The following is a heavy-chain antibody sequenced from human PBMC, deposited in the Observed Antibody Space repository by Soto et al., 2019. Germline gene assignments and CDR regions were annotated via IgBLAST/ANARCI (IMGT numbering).Heavy chain of an antibody. CDR1: GFTFSSYG. V-gene: IGHV3-30*03. Sequence: QVQLVESGGRVVQPGRSLRLSCAASGFTFSSYGMHWVRQAPGKGLEWVALISYAGSNMYYADSVKGRVSISRDNSQKKLFLQLKRLGAEDTSVYYCAREMVVAAMVTSDACDIWGQETMVTVSS. J-gene: IGHJ3*02. D-gene: IGHD2-15*01. CDR3: AREMVVAAMVTSDACDI. CDR2: ISYAGSNM.